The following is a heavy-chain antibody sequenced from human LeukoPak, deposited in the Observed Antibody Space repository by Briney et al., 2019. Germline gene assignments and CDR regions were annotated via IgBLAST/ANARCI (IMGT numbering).Heavy chain of an antibody. Sequence: SETLSLTCTVSVYSISSGYYWGWIRQPPGKGLEWIGSIYHSGSTFYNPSLKSRVTISVDTSKSQFSLNLSSVTAADTAVYYCARHEINSNWYPAFLDSWGQGTLVTVSS. CDR2: IYHSGST. V-gene: IGHV4-38-2*02. CDR1: VYSISSGYY. CDR3: ARHEINSNWYPAFLDS. J-gene: IGHJ4*02. D-gene: IGHD6-13*01.